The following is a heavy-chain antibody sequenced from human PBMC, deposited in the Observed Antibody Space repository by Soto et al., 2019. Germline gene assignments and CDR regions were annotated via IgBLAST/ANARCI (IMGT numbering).Heavy chain of an antibody. Sequence: GGSLRLSCAASGFLFTVFWMSWVRQVPGKGLEWVAMINQGGTERYYVDSVKGRFTSSRDNAANLVYLQMDSLRGEDTAVYYCARDGPIQQLGQSYQFWGQGTLVTVSS. CDR2: INQGGTER. D-gene: IGHD4-4*01. CDR3: ARDGPIQQLGQSYQF. V-gene: IGHV3-7*01. J-gene: IGHJ1*01. CDR1: GFLFTVFW.